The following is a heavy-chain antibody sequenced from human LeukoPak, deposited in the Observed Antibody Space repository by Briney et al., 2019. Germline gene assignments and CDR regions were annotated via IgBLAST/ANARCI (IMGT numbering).Heavy chain of an antibody. J-gene: IGHJ4*02. CDR2: ISSSSSYI. V-gene: IGHV3-21*01. CDR1: GFTFSSYS. Sequence: GGSLRLSCAASGFTFSSYSMNWVRQAPGKGLEWVSSISSSSSYIYYADSVKGRFTISRDNAKNSLYLQMNSLRAEDTAVYYCASNYYDFWSGYYLDYWGQGTLVTVSP. D-gene: IGHD3-3*01. CDR3: ASNYYDFWSGYYLDY.